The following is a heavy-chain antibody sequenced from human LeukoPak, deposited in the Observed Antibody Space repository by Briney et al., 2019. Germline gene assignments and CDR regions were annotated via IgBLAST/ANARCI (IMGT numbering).Heavy chain of an antibody. CDR1: GFTFSSYE. D-gene: IGHD3-22*01. CDR3: AKSNGYGLIDI. J-gene: IGHJ3*02. Sequence: GSLRLSCAASGFTFSSYEMNWVRQAPGKGLEWIGEISHSGSTNYNPSLKSRVTISLDTSRNQFSLKLNSVTAADTAVYYCAKSNGYGLIDIWGQGTMVTVSS. CDR2: ISHSGST. V-gene: IGHV4-34*08.